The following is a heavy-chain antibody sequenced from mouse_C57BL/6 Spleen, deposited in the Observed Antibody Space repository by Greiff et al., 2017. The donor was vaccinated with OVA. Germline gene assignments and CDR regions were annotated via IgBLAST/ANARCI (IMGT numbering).Heavy chain of an antibody. CDR3: ARNYDYDENYYAMDY. D-gene: IGHD2-4*01. J-gene: IGHJ4*01. V-gene: IGHV1-81*01. Sequence: VQLQQSGAELARPGASVKLSCKASGYTFTSYGISWVKQRTGQGLEWIGEIYPRSGNTYYNEKFKGKATLTADKSSSTAYMELRSLTSEDSAVYFCARNYDYDENYYAMDYWGQGTSVTVSS. CDR2: IYPRSGNT. CDR1: GYTFTSYG.